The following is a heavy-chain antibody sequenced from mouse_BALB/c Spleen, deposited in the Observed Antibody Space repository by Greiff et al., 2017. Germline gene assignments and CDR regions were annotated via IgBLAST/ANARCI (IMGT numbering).Heavy chain of an antibody. J-gene: IGHJ4*01. D-gene: IGHD2-1*01. CDR2: INPSNGGT. CDR3: TRSPIYYGAMDY. Sequence: QVQLKESGAELVKPGASVKLSCKASGYTFTSYYMYWVKQRPGQGLEWIGEINPSNGGTNFNEKFKSKATLTVDKSSSTAYMQLSSLTSEDSAVYYCTRSPIYYGAMDYWGQGTSVTVSS. V-gene: IGHV1S81*02. CDR1: GYTFTSYY.